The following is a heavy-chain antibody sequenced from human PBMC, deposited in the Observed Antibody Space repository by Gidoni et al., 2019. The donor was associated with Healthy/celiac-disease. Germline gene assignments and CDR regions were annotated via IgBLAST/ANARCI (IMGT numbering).Heavy chain of an antibody. CDR2: IYTSGSP. D-gene: IGHD3-10*01. CDR3: ARDDVLWFGQFDY. CDR1: GGSISSGSYY. V-gene: IGHV4-61*02. Sequence: QVQLQESGPGLVKPSQTLSLTCTVSGGSISSGSYYWSWIRQPAGKGLEWIGRIYTSGSPNYNPSLKSRVTISVDTSKNQFSLKLSSVTAADTAVYYCARDDVLWFGQFDYWGQGTLVTVSS. J-gene: IGHJ4*02.